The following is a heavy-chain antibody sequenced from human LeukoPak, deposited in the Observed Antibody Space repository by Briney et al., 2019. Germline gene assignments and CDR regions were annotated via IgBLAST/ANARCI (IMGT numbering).Heavy chain of an antibody. CDR2: IYYSGST. V-gene: IGHV4-59*01. J-gene: IGHJ3*02. Sequence: SETLSLTCTVSGGSISSYYWSRIRQPPGKGLEWIGYIYYSGSTNYNPSLKSRVTISVDTSKNQFSLKLSSVTAADTAVYYCARPRYSYGYVDAFDIWGQGTMVTVSS. D-gene: IGHD5-18*01. CDR3: ARPRYSYGYVDAFDI. CDR1: GGSISSYY.